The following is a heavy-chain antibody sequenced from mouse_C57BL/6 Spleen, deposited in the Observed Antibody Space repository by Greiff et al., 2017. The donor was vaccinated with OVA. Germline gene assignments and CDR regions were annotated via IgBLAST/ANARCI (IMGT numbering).Heavy chain of an antibody. CDR2: IDPEDGDT. Sequence: VHVKQSGAELVRPGASVKLSCTASGFNIKDYYMHWVKQRPEQGLEWIGRIDPEDGDTEYAPKFQGKATMTADTSSNTAYLQLSSLTSEDTAVYYCTTDGSNLGYFDVWGTGTTVTVSS. CDR1: GFNIKDYY. J-gene: IGHJ1*03. CDR3: TTDGSNLGYFDV. V-gene: IGHV14-1*01. D-gene: IGHD1-1*01.